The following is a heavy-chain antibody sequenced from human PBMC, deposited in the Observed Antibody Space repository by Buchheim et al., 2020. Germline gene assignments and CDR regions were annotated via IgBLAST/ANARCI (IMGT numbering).Heavy chain of an antibody. CDR3: ARGGGVTIFGVATILWWFDP. J-gene: IGHJ5*02. CDR1: GGSFSGYY. V-gene: IGHV4-34*01. CDR2: INHSGST. Sequence: QVQLQQWGAGLLKPSETLSLTCAVYGGSFSGYYWSWIRQPPGKGLEWIGEINHSGSTNYNPSLKSRVTIPVDTAKNPFSLKLSSVTAADTAVYYCARGGGVTIFGVATILWWFDPWGQGTL. D-gene: IGHD3-3*01.